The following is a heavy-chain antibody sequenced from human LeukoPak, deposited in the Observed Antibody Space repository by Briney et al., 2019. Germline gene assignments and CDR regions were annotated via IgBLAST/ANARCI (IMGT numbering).Heavy chain of an antibody. CDR3: AKGVLGITGTTYSDY. J-gene: IGHJ4*02. CDR2: IYSGGST. CDR1: GFTVSSNY. D-gene: IGHD1-7*01. V-gene: IGHV3-53*01. Sequence: GGSLRLSCAASGFTVSSNYMSWVRQAPGKGLEWVSVIYSGGSTYYADSVKGRFTISRDNSKNTLYLQMNSLRAEDTAVYYCAKGVLGITGTTYSDYWGQGTLVTVSS.